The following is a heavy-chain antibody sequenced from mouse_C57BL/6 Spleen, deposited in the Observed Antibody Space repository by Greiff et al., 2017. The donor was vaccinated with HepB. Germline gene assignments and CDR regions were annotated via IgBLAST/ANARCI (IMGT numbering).Heavy chain of an antibody. CDR2: ISDGGSYT. J-gene: IGHJ4*01. CDR3: ARKNYYLLAMDY. CDR1: GFTFSSYA. Sequence: EVQGVESGGGLVKPGGSLKLSCAASGFTFSSYAMSWVRQTPEKRLEWVATISDGGSYTYYPDNVKGRFTISRDNAKNNLYLQMSHLKSEDTAMYDCARKNYYLLAMDYWGQGTSVTVSS. V-gene: IGHV5-4*01. D-gene: IGHD1-1*01.